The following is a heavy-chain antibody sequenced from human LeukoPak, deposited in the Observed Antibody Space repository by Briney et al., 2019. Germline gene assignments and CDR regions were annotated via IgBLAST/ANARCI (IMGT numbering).Heavy chain of an antibody. CDR3: ARGPPGIAVAGTGYYYYYMDV. V-gene: IGHV6-1*01. J-gene: IGHJ6*03. Sequence: SQTLSLTCAISGDSVSSNSAAWNWIRQSPSRGLEWLGRTYYRSKWYNDYAVSVKSRITINPDTSKNQFSLQLNSVTPEDTAVYYCARGPPGIAVAGTGYYYYYMDVWGKGTTVTISS. D-gene: IGHD6-19*01. CDR1: GDSVSSNSAA. CDR2: TYYRSKWYN.